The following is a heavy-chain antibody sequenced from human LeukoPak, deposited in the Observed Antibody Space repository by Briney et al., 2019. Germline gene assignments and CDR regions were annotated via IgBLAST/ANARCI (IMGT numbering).Heavy chain of an antibody. CDR2: IRYDGSNK. V-gene: IGHV3-30*02. J-gene: IGHJ4*02. CDR1: GFTFSSYG. D-gene: IGHD6-19*01. CDR3: AKGSPYSSGWSSGY. Sequence: PGGSLRLSCAASGFTFSSYGMHWVRQAPGKGLEWVAFIRYDGSNKYYADSVKGRFTISRDNSKNTLYLQMNSLRAEDTAVYYCAKGSPYSSGWSSGYWGQGTLVTVSS.